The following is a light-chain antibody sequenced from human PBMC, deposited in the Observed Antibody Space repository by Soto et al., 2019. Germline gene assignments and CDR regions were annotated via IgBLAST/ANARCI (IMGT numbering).Light chain of an antibody. CDR3: QQYNNWPPLT. V-gene: IGKV3-15*01. CDR1: HSVSSN. Sequence: ELVMTQSPAPLSVSPGERATLSCRASHSVSSNLAWYQQKPGQAPRLLIYGASTRATGIPARFSGSGSGTEFSLTISSLQSEDFAVYYGQQYNNWPPLTFGGGTKVEIK. CDR2: GAS. J-gene: IGKJ4*01.